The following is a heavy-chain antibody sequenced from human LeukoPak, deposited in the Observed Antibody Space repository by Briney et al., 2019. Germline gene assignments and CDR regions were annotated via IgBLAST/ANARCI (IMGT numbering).Heavy chain of an antibody. J-gene: IGHJ4*02. CDR1: GGSISSYY. CDR3: ARLPRAARPFDY. D-gene: IGHD6-6*01. V-gene: IGHV4-59*01. CDR2: IYYSGST. Sequence: PSETLPLTCTVSGGSISSYYWSWIRQPPGKGLEWIGYIYYSGSTNYNPSLKSRVTISVDTSKNQFSLKLSSVTAADTAVYYCARLPRAARPFDYWGQGTLVTVSS.